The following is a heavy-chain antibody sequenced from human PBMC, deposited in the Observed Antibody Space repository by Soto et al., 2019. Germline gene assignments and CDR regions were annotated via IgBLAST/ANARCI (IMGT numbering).Heavy chain of an antibody. CDR3: TKSSEDGDYAYYYGMDI. V-gene: IGHV3-49*04. CDR1: GFIFRDYA. Sequence: EVQLVESGGGLVQPGRSLRLSCTTSGFIFRDYAMSWVRQAPGKGLEWVGFIKTESYGWTTESAASVKGRFIISRDDSKNIAYLQLSSLKTEDTAVYYCTKSSEDGDYAYYYGMDIWGLGTTVTVSS. CDR2: IKTESYGWTT. D-gene: IGHD4-17*01. J-gene: IGHJ6*02.